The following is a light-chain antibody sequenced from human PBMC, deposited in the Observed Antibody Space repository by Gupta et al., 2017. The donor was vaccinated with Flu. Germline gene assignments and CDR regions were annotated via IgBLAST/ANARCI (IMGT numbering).Light chain of an antibody. Sequence: SYELTQPPSVSVYPGQTARITCSGDALPNQFAYWYQQKPGQAPVLVVRKDSERPSGISDGFSGSSSGTTVTLTISGVQAEDEADYYCQSADSTETYVVFGGGTKLTVL. V-gene: IGLV3-25*03. CDR3: QSADSTETYVV. CDR1: ALPNQF. J-gene: IGLJ2*01. CDR2: KDS.